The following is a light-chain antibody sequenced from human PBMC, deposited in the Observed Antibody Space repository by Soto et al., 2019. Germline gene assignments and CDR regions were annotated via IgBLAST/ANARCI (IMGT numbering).Light chain of an antibody. CDR2: DAS. V-gene: IGKV1-5*01. CDR3: QQYNSYSEFT. J-gene: IGKJ3*01. Sequence: DIQMTQSPSTLSVSVGDRVTITCRASQSISSWLAWYQQKPGKAPKLLIYDASSLESGVPSRFSGSGSGTEFTLTISSLQPDDFATYYCQQYNSYSEFTFGPGTKVDIK. CDR1: QSISSW.